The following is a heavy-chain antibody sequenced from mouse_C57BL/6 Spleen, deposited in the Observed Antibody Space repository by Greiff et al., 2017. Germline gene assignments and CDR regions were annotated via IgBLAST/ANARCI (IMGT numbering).Heavy chain of an antibody. CDR3: VMEDYNGYYFDY. CDR2: IRSKSNNYAT. J-gene: IGHJ2*01. Sequence: EVKLMEPGGGLVQPKGSLKLSCAASGFSFNTYAMNWVRQDPGKGLEWVGRIRSKSNNYATYYADSVKDRITIARDESESILYLRMSNLKTEDIAMYCCVMEDYNGYYFDYWGQGTPLTVSS. D-gene: IGHD1-1*01. CDR1: GFSFNTYA. V-gene: IGHV10-1*01.